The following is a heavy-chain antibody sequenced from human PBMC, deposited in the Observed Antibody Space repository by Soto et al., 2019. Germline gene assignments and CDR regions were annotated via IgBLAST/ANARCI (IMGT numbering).Heavy chain of an antibody. CDR3: TREVDWRSTSCLRNMVEY. CDR1: GFTFSNYG. Sequence: QVQLVESGGGVVQPGRSLRLSCAASGFTFSNYGMHWVRQAPGKGLEWVAIMSSDGKNKFYADSVKGRFTISRDDSKNTLYLQMDSLKTEDTAVYSCTREVDWRSTSCLRNMVEYWGQGTLVTVPS. D-gene: IGHD2-2*01. CDR2: MSSDGKNK. V-gene: IGHV3-30*03. J-gene: IGHJ4*02.